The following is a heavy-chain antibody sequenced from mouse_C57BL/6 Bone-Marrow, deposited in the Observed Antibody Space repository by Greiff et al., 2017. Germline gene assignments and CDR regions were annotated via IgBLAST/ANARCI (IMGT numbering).Heavy chain of an antibody. J-gene: IGHJ4*01. D-gene: IGHD2-12*01. Sequence: VNLVESGGGLVKPGGSLKLSCAASGFTFSDYGMHWVRQAPEKGLEWVAYISSGSSTIYYADTVKGRFTISRDNAKNTLFLQMTSLSSEDTAMYYCATYDSLYYYAMDYWGQGTSVTVSS. V-gene: IGHV5-17*01. CDR3: ATYDSLYYYAMDY. CDR1: GFTFSDYG. CDR2: ISSGSSTI.